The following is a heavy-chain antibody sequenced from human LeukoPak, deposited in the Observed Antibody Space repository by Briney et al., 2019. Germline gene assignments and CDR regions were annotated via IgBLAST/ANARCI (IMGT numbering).Heavy chain of an antibody. D-gene: IGHD3-22*01. CDR1: DGSISSYY. CDR2: IYYSGST. CDR3: ARMRSGHYYHFGY. Sequence: SETLSLTCTVSDGSISSYYWSWIRQPPGQGLEWIGYIYYSGSTNYNPSLKSRVTISVDMSKSQFSLKLSSVAAADTAVYYCARMRSGHYYHFGYWGQGTLVTVSS. J-gene: IGHJ4*02. V-gene: IGHV4-59*01.